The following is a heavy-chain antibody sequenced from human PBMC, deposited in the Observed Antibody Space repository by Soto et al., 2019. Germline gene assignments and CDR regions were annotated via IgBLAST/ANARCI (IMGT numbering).Heavy chain of an antibody. D-gene: IGHD1-1*01. V-gene: IGHV6-1*01. J-gene: IGHJ6*03. CDR2: TYYRSRWYN. CDR3: AGTTSHHWLYMDV. Sequence: QVQLQESGPVLVKPSQTLSVTCAISGDSVSGNSAAWNWIRLSPSRGLEWLARTYYRSRWYNDYARSVRRRITVNADTSKNQLSLQLTSVTPENTAIYYCAGTTSHHWLYMDVWGRGTPVTVSS. CDR1: GDSVSGNSAA.